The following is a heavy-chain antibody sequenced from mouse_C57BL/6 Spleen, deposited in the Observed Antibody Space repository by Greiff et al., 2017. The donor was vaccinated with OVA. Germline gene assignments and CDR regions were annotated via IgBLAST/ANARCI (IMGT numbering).Heavy chain of an antibody. D-gene: IGHD3-2*02. J-gene: IGHJ2*01. CDR1: GYTFTDYY. CDR2: IYPGSGNT. V-gene: IGHV1-76*01. Sequence: QVQLQQSGAELVRPGASVKLSCKASGYTFTDYYINWVKQRPGQGLEWIARIYPGSGNTYYNEKFKGKATLTAEKSSSTAYMQLSSLTSEDSAVYFCARDQTAQPDYWGKGTTLTVSS. CDR3: ARDQTAQPDY.